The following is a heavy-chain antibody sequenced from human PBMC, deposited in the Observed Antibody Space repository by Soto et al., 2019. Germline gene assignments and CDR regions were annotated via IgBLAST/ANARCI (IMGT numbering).Heavy chain of an antibody. CDR3: ARAGHKLWFGELSSGYYYGMDV. CDR2: IYHSGST. CDR1: GGSISSSNW. J-gene: IGHJ6*02. V-gene: IGHV4-4*02. D-gene: IGHD3-10*01. Sequence: PSETLSLTCAVSGGSISSSNWWSWVRQPPGKGLEWIGEIYHSGSTNYNPSLKSRVTISVDKSKNQFSLKLSSVTAADTAVYYCARAGHKLWFGELSSGYYYGMDVWGQGTTVTVSS.